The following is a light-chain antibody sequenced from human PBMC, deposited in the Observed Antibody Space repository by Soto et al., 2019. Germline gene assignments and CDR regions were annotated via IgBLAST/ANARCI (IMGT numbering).Light chain of an antibody. CDR3: QLYGDTPPYT. Sequence: EVEWTQSPATLSLSPGESVTLSCGASQSVTSTSIVWYQHRPGLPPRLLVDGASRRATGIPNRFSGGGSHLIISRLEPEDFAVYYCQLYGDTPPYTFGQGTKLEIK. CDR1: QSVTSTS. J-gene: IGKJ2*01. CDR2: GAS. V-gene: IGKV3D-20*01.